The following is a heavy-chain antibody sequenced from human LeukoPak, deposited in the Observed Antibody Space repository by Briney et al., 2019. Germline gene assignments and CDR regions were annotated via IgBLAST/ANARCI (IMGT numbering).Heavy chain of an antibody. CDR3: ATGTHPGN. V-gene: IGHV3-21*01. J-gene: IGHJ4*02. CDR2: ISSSSSYI. Sequence: PGGSLRLSCAASGFTFSSYAMSWVRQAPGKGLEWVSSISSSSSYIYYADSVKGRFIISRDNSKNTLYLQMNSLRVEDTAVYYCATGTHPGNWGQGTLVTVSS. D-gene: IGHD1-14*01. CDR1: GFTFSSYA.